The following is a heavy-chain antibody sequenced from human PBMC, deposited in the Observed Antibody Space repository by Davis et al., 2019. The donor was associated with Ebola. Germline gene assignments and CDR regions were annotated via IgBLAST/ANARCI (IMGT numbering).Heavy chain of an antibody. D-gene: IGHD5-12*01. V-gene: IGHV4-61*09. CDR3: ARNSSGYDWNSHSGRRNGLDV. Sequence: PSETLSLTCTVSGGSITSGNYYWSWIRQPPGKGREWVGHVVSYGRTNYNPSLKSRVTMSVDTSKNQISLKLSYVTAADTAVYYCARNSSGYDWNSHSGRRNGLDVWGQGTTVIVS. CDR1: GGSITSGNYY. CDR2: VVSYGRT. J-gene: IGHJ6*02.